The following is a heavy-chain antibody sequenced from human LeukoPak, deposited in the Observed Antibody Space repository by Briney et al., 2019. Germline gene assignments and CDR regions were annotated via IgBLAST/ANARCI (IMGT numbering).Heavy chain of an antibody. D-gene: IGHD3-3*01. CDR2: IPYDGSNK. Sequence: PGRSLRPSCAASGFTFSSYGLHWVRQAPGKGLQWVAFIPYDGSNKYYADSVKGRFTISRDNSKNTLYLQMNSLRAEDTAVYYCAKDSGHGGDERITIFGVVLIGLSAFDYWGQGTLVTVSS. CDR1: GFTFSSYG. V-gene: IGHV3-30*18. J-gene: IGHJ4*02. CDR3: AKDSGHGGDERITIFGVVLIGLSAFDY.